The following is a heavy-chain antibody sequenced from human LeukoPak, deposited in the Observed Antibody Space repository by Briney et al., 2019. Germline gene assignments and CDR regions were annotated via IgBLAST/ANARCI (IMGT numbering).Heavy chain of an antibody. CDR3: ARGPRGYSGYDPLHFDY. CDR2: ISAYNGNT. D-gene: IGHD5-12*01. V-gene: IGHV1-18*01. CDR1: GYTFTSYG. J-gene: IGHJ4*02. Sequence: ASVKVSCKASGYTFTSYGPNWVRQAPGQGLEWMGWISAYNGNTNYAQKLQGRVTMTTDTSTSTTYMELRSLRSDDTAVYYCARGPRGYSGYDPLHFDYWGQGTLVTVSS.